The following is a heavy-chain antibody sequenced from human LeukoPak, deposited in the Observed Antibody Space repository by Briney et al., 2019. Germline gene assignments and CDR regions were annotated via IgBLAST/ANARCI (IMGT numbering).Heavy chain of an antibody. CDR2: IYNSGST. CDR3: ARTGNTAVPPYFDY. J-gene: IGHJ4*02. Sequence: PSETLSLTCTVSGGSISSSGYYLGWIRQPPGKGLEWIGTIYNSGSTYYNPSLNSRVTISVDTSKNQFSLKLSSVTAADTAVYYCARTGNTAVPPYFDYWGQGALVTASS. D-gene: IGHD3-10*01. V-gene: IGHV4-39*01. CDR1: GGSISSSGYY.